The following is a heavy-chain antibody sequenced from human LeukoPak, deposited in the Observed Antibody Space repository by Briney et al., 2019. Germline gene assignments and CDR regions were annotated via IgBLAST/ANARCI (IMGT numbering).Heavy chain of an antibody. V-gene: IGHV4-34*01. Sequence: GSLRLSCAASGFTFSSSPMSWIRQPPEKGLEWIGEINHSGSTNYNPSLKSRVTISVDTSKNQFSLKLSSVTAADTAVYYCASQPGGRRSVPDDYWGQGTLVTVSS. CDR2: INHSGST. J-gene: IGHJ4*02. CDR3: ASQPGGRRSVPDDY. D-gene: IGHD2-2*01. CDR1: GFTFSSSP.